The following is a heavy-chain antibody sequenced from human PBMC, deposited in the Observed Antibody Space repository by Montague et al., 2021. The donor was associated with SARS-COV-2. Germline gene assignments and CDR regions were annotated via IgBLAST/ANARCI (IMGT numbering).Heavy chain of an antibody. CDR2: IKQDGSEK. J-gene: IGHJ6*04. CDR1: GFTFSSYW. CDR3: AREPLLWFGDSAPDV. Sequence: LRLSCAASGFTFSSYWMSWVRQAPGKGLEWVANIKQDGSEKYYVDSVKGRFTISRDNAKNSLYLQMNSLRAEDTAVYYCAREPLLWFGDSAPDVWGKGTTVTVSS. V-gene: IGHV3-7*05. D-gene: IGHD3-10*01.